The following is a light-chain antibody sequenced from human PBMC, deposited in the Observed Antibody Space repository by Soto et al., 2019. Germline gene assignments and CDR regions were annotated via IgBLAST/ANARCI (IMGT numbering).Light chain of an antibody. V-gene: IGLV2-14*01. CDR2: DVT. Sequence: QSALTQPASVSGSPGQSITISCTGTSSDVGGYNYVSWYQQHPGKAPKLMIYDVTNRPSGVSNCFSGSKSGNTASLTISGLQAEDEADYYCSSYRSSSTFVVFGGGTKLTVL. CDR3: SSYRSSSTFVV. CDR1: SSDVGGYNY. J-gene: IGLJ2*01.